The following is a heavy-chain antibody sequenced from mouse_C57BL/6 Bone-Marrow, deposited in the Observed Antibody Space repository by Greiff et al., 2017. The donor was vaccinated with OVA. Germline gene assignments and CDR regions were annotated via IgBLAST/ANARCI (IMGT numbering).Heavy chain of an antibody. Sequence: VQLQQSGPGLVKPSQSLSLTCSVTGYSITSGYYWNWIRQFPGNKLEWMGYISYDGSNNYNPSLKNRISITRDTSKNQFFLKLNSVTTEDTATYYCARGGWDGYLDYWGQGTTLTVSS. D-gene: IGHD2-3*01. CDR2: ISYDGSN. V-gene: IGHV3-6*01. CDR3: ARGGWDGYLDY. J-gene: IGHJ2*01. CDR1: GYSITSGYY.